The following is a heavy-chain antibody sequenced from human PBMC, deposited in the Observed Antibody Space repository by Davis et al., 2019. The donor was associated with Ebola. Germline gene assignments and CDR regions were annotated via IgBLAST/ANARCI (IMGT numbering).Heavy chain of an antibody. CDR2: IYYSGST. CDR1: GGSISSYY. V-gene: IGHV4-59*01. D-gene: IGHD6-13*01. CDR3: ARAVVIAAAGTPVYYYYGMDV. Sequence: SETLSLTCTVSGGSISSYYWSWIRQPPGKGLEWIGYIYYSGSTNYNPSLKSRVTISVDTSKNQFSLKLSSVTAADTAVYYCARAVVIAAAGTPVYYYYGMDVWGQGTTVTVSS. J-gene: IGHJ6*02.